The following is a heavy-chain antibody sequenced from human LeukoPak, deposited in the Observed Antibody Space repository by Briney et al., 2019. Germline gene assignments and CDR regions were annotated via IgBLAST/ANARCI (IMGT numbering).Heavy chain of an antibody. V-gene: IGHV3-30-3*01. Sequence: GGSLRLSCAASGFTFNTNPMQWVRQAPGKGLEWLAVISYDGNSKYYADSVKGRFTISRNNAINTLYVQMSSLRAEDTAVYHCARSPRDGYNFFDYWGQGTLVTVSS. CDR1: GFTFNTNP. CDR2: ISYDGNSK. J-gene: IGHJ4*02. D-gene: IGHD5-24*01. CDR3: ARSPRDGYNFFDY.